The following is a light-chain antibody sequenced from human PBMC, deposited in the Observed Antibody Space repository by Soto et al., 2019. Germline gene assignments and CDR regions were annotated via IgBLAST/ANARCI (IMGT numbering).Light chain of an antibody. V-gene: IGLV6-57*02. CDR2: EDK. Sequence: NFMLTQPHSVSESPGKTVTISCTGSSGSIASNYVQWYQQRPGSAPTPVIYEDKQRPSGVPDRFSGSIDSSSNSASLTISGLKTEDEADYYCQSYDNNNVVFGGGTKVTVL. J-gene: IGLJ2*01. CDR3: QSYDNNNVV. CDR1: SGSIASNY.